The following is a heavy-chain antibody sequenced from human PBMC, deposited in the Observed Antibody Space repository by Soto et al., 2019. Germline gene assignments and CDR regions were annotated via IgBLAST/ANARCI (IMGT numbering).Heavy chain of an antibody. CDR3: AKDRRDGYTTCSRCYGVDV. CDR2: ISHDGTKT. Sequence: GGSLRLSCEASGFNFGAYGMHWVRQAPGKGLEWVAVISHDGTKTYYSDSVKGRFTVSRDNSKNMLYVQMVSLRPDDTAVYSCAKDRRDGYTTCSRCYGVDVRGQATTVTLSS. D-gene: IGHD5-18*01. J-gene: IGHJ6*02. CDR1: GFNFGAYG. V-gene: IGHV3-30*18.